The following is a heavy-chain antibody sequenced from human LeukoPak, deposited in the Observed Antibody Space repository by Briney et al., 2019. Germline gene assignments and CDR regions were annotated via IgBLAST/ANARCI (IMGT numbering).Heavy chain of an antibody. J-gene: IGHJ3*02. CDR3: AKEGDYCGSGSYRDGFDI. CDR2: IRYDGITK. CDR1: GFTFRNYG. D-gene: IGHD3-10*01. Sequence: GGSLRLSCAASGFTFRNYGIHGVGQAPGRGWGWVEFIRYDGITKYYADSVKGRFTISRDSFKNTLYLQMNSLRPEDTAVYYCAKEGDYCGSGSYRDGFDIWGQGTRATVSS. V-gene: IGHV3-30*02.